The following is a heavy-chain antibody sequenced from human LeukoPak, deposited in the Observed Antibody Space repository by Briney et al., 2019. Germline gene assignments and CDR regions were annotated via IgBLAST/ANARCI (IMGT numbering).Heavy chain of an antibody. CDR3: GRDQGGSIGWYGDY. CDR2: ISNDGTNK. D-gene: IGHD6-19*01. CDR1: GFTFSSYA. V-gene: IGHV3-30*04. J-gene: IGHJ4*02. Sequence: GGSLRLSCAASGFTFSSYAMDWVRQAPGKGLEWVAFISNDGTNKYYADSVKGRFTISRDSSKNTLYLQMNSLRAEDTAVYYCGRDQGGSIGWYGDYWGQGTLVTVSS.